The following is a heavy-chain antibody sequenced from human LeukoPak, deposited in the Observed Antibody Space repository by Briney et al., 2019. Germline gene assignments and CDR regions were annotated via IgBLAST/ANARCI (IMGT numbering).Heavy chain of an antibody. J-gene: IGHJ4*02. CDR2: INNGGDTI. CDR3: ARGERWLTIPGIDY. CDR1: GFTFSNYE. Sequence: GGSLRLSCAASGFTFSNYEMNWVRQAPGKRLEWVSYINNGGDTIYYADSVKGRFTISRDNAKNSLYLQMNSLRAEDTAVYYCARGERWLTIPGIDYWGQGTLVTVSS. D-gene: IGHD5-24*01. V-gene: IGHV3-48*03.